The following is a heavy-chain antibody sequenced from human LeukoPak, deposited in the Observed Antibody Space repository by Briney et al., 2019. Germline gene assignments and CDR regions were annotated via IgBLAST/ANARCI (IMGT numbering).Heavy chain of an antibody. CDR2: IHNDGST. CDR3: ARGFLQLTPYYFDY. CDR1: GFDVSINY. D-gene: IGHD1-1*01. V-gene: IGHV3-66*01. J-gene: IGHJ4*02. Sequence: GGSLRLSCAASGFDVSINYMNCIRQSPEKGLEWVSIIHNDGSTYYADSVKGRFTVSRGNSKNTVSLQMDSLRVDDTGIYYCARGFLQLTPYYFDYWGQGALVTVSS.